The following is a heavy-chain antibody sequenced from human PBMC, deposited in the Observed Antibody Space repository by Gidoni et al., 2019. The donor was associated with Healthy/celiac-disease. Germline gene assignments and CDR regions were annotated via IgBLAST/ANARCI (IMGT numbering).Heavy chain of an antibody. D-gene: IGHD6-25*01. CDR2: ISYDGSNK. Sequence: QVQLVASGGGVVQPGRSLRLSCAASGFTFSSYAMHWVRQAPGKGLEWVAVISYDGSNKYYADSVKGRFTISRDNSKNTLYLQMNSLRAEDTAVYYCAREDDSGYVWLESAFDIWGQGTMVTVSS. V-gene: IGHV3-30-3*01. CDR3: AREDDSGYVWLESAFDI. J-gene: IGHJ3*02. CDR1: GFTFSSYA.